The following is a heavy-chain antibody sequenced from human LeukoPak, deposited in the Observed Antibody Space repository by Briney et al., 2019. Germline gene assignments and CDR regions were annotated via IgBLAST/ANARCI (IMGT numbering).Heavy chain of an antibody. CDR3: ARALAVAGTDWFDP. J-gene: IGHJ5*02. D-gene: IGHD6-19*01. Sequence: SETLSLTCTVSGGSISSYYWSWIRQPAGKGLEWIGRIYTSGSTNYNPSLKSRVTMSVDTSKNQFSLKLSSVTAADTAVNYCARALAVAGTDWFDPWGQGTLVTVSS. CDR1: GGSISSYY. CDR2: IYTSGST. V-gene: IGHV4-4*07.